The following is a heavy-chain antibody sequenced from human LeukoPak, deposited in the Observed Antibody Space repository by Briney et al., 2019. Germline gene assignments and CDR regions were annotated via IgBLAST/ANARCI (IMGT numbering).Heavy chain of an antibody. Sequence: GGSLRLSCAASGFTFSSYAMSWVRQAPGKGLEWVSAISGSGGSTYYADSVKGRFTISRDNSKNTLYLQMNSLRAEDTAVYYCAKDKVGIVAAGTLDCWGQGTLVTVSS. CDR3: AKDKVGIVAAGTLDC. J-gene: IGHJ4*02. CDR2: ISGSGGST. D-gene: IGHD6-13*01. V-gene: IGHV3-23*01. CDR1: GFTFSSYA.